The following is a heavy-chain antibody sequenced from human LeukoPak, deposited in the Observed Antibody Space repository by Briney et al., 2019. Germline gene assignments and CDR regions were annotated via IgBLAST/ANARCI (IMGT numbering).Heavy chain of an antibody. Sequence: GGSLRLSCAASGYTFSSYGMSWVRQAPGKGLEWVSGISASGGSTYYADSVKGRFTISRDNSRNTLFLQMNSLRAKDTAVYYCAKVDRRSDLPYYFDYWGQGTLVTVSS. V-gene: IGHV3-23*01. CDR3: AKVDRRSDLPYYFDY. CDR1: GYTFSSYG. CDR2: ISASGGST. J-gene: IGHJ4*02.